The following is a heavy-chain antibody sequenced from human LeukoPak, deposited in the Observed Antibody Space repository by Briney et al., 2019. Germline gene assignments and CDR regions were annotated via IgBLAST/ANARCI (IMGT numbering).Heavy chain of an antibody. CDR1: GLTFGSSA. CDR3: ARADKIEVSYYGMDV. Sequence: GGSLRLSCAASGLTFGSSAMTWVRQAPGKGLEWVSTISGSGGSTYYADSVKGRFTISRDNAKNSLYLQMNSLRAEDTAVYYCARADKIEVSYYGMDVWGQGTTVTVSS. J-gene: IGHJ6*02. CDR2: ISGSGGST. V-gene: IGHV3-23*01.